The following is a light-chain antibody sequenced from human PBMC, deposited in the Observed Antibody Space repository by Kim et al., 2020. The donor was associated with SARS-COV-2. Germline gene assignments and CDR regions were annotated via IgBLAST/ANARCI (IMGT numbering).Light chain of an antibody. Sequence: GHSVPISCTGTSSDVGSYNRVSWYQQPPGTAPKLMIYEVSNRPSGVPDRFSGSKSGNTASLTISGLQAEDEADYYCSSYTSSSTVVFGGGTQLTVL. CDR3: SSYTSSSTVV. CDR1: SSDVGSYNR. V-gene: IGLV2-18*02. CDR2: EVS. J-gene: IGLJ2*01.